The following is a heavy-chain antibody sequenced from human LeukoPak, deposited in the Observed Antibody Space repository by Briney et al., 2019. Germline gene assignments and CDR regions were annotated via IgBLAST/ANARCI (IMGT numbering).Heavy chain of an antibody. CDR1: GGSIIGYF. Sequence: KPSETLSLTCTVSGGSIIGYFWSCIRQPAGKGLEWIGRIYSSGRNNYNPSLKSRVTMSLDTSKNHLSLNLSSVTAADTAVYYCAREPTSGREPTSGRPLDYWGQGTLVTVSS. CDR2: IYSSGRN. D-gene: IGHD5-12*01. J-gene: IGHJ4*02. V-gene: IGHV4-4*07. CDR3: AREPTSGREPTSGRPLDY.